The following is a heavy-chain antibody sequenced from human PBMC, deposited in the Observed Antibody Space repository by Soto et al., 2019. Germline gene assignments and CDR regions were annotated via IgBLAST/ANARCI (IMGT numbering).Heavy chain of an antibody. J-gene: IGHJ5*02. CDR2: TYYRSKWYN. D-gene: IGHD6-6*01. Sequence: PSQTLSLTCAISGDSVSINSAAWNWIRQSPSRGLEWLGRTYYRSKWYNDYAVSVKSRITINPDTSKNQFSLQLNSVTPEDTAVYYCARGDIAARLGDNWFDPWGQGTLVTVSS. CDR1: GDSVSINSAA. CDR3: ARGDIAARLGDNWFDP. V-gene: IGHV6-1*01.